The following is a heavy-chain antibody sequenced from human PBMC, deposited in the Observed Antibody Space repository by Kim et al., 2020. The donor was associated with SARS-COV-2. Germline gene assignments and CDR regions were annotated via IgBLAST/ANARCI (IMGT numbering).Heavy chain of an antibody. CDR2: FIPEVGET. CDR1: GYTLTDLS. J-gene: IGHJ5*02. Sequence: ASVKVSCKVSGYTLTDLSIHWVRQAPGKGLEWMGGFIPEVGETNYAQKFQGRVTITEDTSTDTAYMELSSLRSEDTAVYYCATAPAGGATAWWYDTWGQGTLVTVSS. CDR3: ATAPAGGATAWWYDT. V-gene: IGHV1-24*01. D-gene: IGHD1-26*01.